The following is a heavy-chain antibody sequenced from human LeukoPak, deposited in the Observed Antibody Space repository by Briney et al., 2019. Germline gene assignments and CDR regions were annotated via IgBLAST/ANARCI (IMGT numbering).Heavy chain of an antibody. CDR2: IYPGDSDT. D-gene: IGHD3-10*01. V-gene: IGHV5-51*01. J-gene: IGHJ4*02. Sequence: GDSLKISCQGSGYSFTTNWIGWVRQLRGKGLEWMGIIYPGDSDTKYSQSFQRQVTISADKSISTAYLQWSSLKASDTAMYYCARTITMVRGVIIYPNYFDSWGQGTLVTVSS. CDR1: GYSFTTNW. CDR3: ARTITMVRGVIIYPNYFDS.